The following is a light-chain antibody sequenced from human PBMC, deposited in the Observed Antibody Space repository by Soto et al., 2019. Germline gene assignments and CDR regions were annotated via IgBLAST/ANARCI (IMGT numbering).Light chain of an antibody. V-gene: IGKV3-20*01. CDR1: QSVSSSY. CDR2: GAS. Sequence: EIVLTQSPGTLSLSPGERATLSCRASQSVSSSYLAWYQQKPGQAPRLLIYGASNRATVIPDRFSGSGSGTDFTLTISRLEPEDFAVYYCQQYGSSPSWTFGQGTKVEIK. CDR3: QQYGSSPSWT. J-gene: IGKJ1*01.